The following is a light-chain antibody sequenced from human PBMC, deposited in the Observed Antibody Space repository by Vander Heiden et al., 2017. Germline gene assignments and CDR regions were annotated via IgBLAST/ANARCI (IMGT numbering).Light chain of an antibody. CDR3: QLRSNGPPWT. J-gene: IGKJ1*01. Sequence: IVLTPSPATLSLSPGEGATLSCRASQSVSSFLAWYQQKPGQAPRLLIYDASNRATGVPARFSGSGSGTDFTLTISSLEPEDLAVYYCQLRSNGPPWTFGQGTKVEIK. V-gene: IGKV3-11*01. CDR2: DAS. CDR1: QSVSSF.